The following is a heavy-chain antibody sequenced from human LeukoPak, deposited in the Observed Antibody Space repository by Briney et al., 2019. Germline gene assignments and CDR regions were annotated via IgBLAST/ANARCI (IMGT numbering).Heavy chain of an antibody. CDR3: ARDGSEPGFDY. V-gene: IGHV1-18*01. CDR1: GYTFTNYG. Sequence: ASVKVSCKASGYTFTNYGIAWVRQAPGQGLEWMGWISAYNGHTNYAQNLQGRVTMTTDTSTSTAYMELRSLTSDDTAVYYCARDGSEPGFDYGGQGTLVTVSS. J-gene: IGHJ4*02. D-gene: IGHD1-26*01. CDR2: ISAYNGHT.